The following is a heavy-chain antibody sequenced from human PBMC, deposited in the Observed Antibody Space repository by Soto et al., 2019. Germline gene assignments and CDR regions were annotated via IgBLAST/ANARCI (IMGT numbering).Heavy chain of an antibody. CDR1: GYSVTNYY. V-gene: IGHV1-46*01. CDR3: ARDNEGIGSGSPFYSYYYGMDV. D-gene: IGHD3-10*01. J-gene: IGHJ6*02. CDR2: INPSGGST. Sequence: GVSVKGSCKASGYSVTNYYMHWGRQAPGQGLEWMGIINPSGGSTSYAQKFRGRVTMTSDTYTNTVYMELSSLRFEDTAVYYCARDNEGIGSGSPFYSYYYGMDVWGQGTTVTVSS.